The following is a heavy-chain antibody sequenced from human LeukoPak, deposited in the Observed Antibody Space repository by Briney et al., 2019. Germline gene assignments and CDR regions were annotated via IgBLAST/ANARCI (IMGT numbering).Heavy chain of an antibody. Sequence: GGSLRLSCAASGFTFSSYSMNWVRQAPGKGLEWISYIISTGSTTYYADSVKGRFTISRDNANNSVSLQMSSLRAEDTAVYYCATGFWGYCSRNSCPLDNWGQGTLVTVSS. CDR1: GFTFSSYS. CDR3: ATGFWGYCSRNSCPLDN. D-gene: IGHD2-2*01. V-gene: IGHV3-48*01. J-gene: IGHJ4*02. CDR2: IISTGSTT.